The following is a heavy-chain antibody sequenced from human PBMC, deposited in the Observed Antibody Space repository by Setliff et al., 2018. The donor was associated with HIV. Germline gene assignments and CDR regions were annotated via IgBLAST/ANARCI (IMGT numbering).Heavy chain of an antibody. CDR2: ISGDGGST. D-gene: IGHD3-22*01. CDR3: AKDKGRRDYDSSGYYFPDAFDL. J-gene: IGHJ3*01. V-gene: IGHV3-23*01. Sequence: GGSLRLSCAASGFTFGFKAMSWVRQSPGKGLEWVSAISGDGGSTYYAASVEGRFAISRDNSKNTLYLQMNSLRAEDTAVYFCAKDKGRRDYDSSGYYFPDAFDLWGQGTMVTVSS. CDR1: GFTFGFKA.